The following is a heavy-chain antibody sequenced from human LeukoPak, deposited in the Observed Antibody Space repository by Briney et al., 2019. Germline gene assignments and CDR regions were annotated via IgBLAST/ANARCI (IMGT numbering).Heavy chain of an antibody. Sequence: ASVKVSCKASGYSFRNYGMHWVRQAPGQRLEWMGWINPTNEKTKYSEKFQGRVTISRDTGASTVYMELSSLRSEDTAVYYCARVPTGTGDYWSQGTLVTVSS. CDR3: ARVPTGTGDY. D-gene: IGHD1-1*01. V-gene: IGHV1-3*01. CDR1: GYSFRNYG. CDR2: INPTNEKT. J-gene: IGHJ4*02.